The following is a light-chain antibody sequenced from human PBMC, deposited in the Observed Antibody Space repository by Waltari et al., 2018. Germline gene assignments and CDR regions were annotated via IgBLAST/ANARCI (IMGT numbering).Light chain of an antibody. CDR3: QQYADSPIT. CDR1: QRISAS. V-gene: IGKV3-20*01. CDR2: DTS. J-gene: IGKJ5*01. Sequence: EIVLTQSPGTLSLSPGERATLSCRASQRISASLSWYQQKLGQPPSLLIYDTSNRAIGIPYRFSGSGSGTDFTLTINRLEPEDFAVYFCQQYADSPITFGLGTRLDIK.